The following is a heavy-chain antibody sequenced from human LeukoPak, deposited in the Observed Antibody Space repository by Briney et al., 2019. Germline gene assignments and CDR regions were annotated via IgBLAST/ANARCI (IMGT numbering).Heavy chain of an antibody. J-gene: IGHJ4*02. D-gene: IGHD2-15*01. CDR1: GFTFSSYW. Sequence: GGSLRLSCAASGFTFSSYWMTWVRQAPGKGLEWVANIKQDGSKKDYVDSVKGRFTTFRDNAKDSLYLQMNSLRAEDTAVYYCARGVGDNGILGYWGRGTLVAVSS. CDR2: IKQDGSKK. CDR3: ARGVGDNGILGY. V-gene: IGHV3-7*01.